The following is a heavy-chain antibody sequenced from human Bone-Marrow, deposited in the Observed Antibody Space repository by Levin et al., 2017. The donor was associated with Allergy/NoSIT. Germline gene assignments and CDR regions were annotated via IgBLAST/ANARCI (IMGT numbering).Heavy chain of an antibody. D-gene: IGHD2-2*01. CDR1: GFPFRDYY. V-gene: IGHV3-11*05. J-gene: IGHJ5*02. CDR3: AREINIVYCPDTSCLSYP. Sequence: PGGSLRLSCAASGFPFRDYYMSWIRQPPGKGPEWISYITRSNSHTDYADSVKGRFTISRDNAKNLLYLQMNSLRAEDTAVNYCAREINIVYCPDTSCLSYPWGQGTLVTVSS. CDR2: ITRSNSHT.